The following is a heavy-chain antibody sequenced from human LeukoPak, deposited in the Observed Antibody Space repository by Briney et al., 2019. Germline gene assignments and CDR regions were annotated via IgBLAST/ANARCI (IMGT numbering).Heavy chain of an antibody. D-gene: IGHD3-22*01. J-gene: IGHJ3*02. CDR2: ISDSGST. Sequence: SETLSLTCTVSGGSMNNYYWSWIRQAPGKGLEWIGYISDSGSTNYNPSLRSRVTISVDTSKNQFSLKLSSVTAADTAVYYCARGRYYYDSSGYYHDAFDIWGQGTMVTVSS. CDR3: ARGRYYYDSSGYYHDAFDI. V-gene: IGHV4-59*12. CDR1: GGSMNNYY.